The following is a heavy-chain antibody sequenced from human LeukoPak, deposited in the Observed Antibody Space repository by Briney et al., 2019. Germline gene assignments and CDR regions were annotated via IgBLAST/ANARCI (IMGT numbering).Heavy chain of an antibody. Sequence: SRTLSLTCTVSAGTINTDLYYWTWIRQPAGKGLEWIGRIYTNGWTDYNPSLKSRVTMSVDTSKNQFSLKLSFVTSADTALYYCARGSGWNAFDPWGQGTLVTVSS. CDR2: IYTNGWT. CDR3: ARGSGWNAFDP. CDR1: AGTINTDLYY. J-gene: IGHJ5*02. V-gene: IGHV4-61*02. D-gene: IGHD6-19*01.